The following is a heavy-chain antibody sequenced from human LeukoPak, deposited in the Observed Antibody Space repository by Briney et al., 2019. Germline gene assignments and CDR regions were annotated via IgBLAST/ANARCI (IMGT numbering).Heavy chain of an antibody. CDR3: ATLRNSGFDY. V-gene: IGHV5-51*01. J-gene: IGHJ4*02. D-gene: IGHD1-26*01. CDR2: IYPGDSDT. Sequence: GESLKISCKGSGYSFTNYWIGWVRQMPGKGLEWMGIIYPGDSDTRYSPSFQGQVTMPADKSIFTAYLQWSSLKASDTAMYYCATLRNSGFDYWGQGTLVTVSS. CDR1: GYSFTNYW.